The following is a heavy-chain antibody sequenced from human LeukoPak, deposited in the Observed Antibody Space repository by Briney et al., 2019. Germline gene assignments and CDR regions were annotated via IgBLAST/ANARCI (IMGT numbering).Heavy chain of an antibody. CDR1: GYTFTSYG. Sequence: ASVKVSCKASGYTFTSYGISWVRQAPGQGLEWMGWISAYNGNTNYAQKLQGRVTMTTDTSTSTAYMELSSLRSKDTAVYYCARALNQLVVTAIFDYWGQGTLVTVSS. J-gene: IGHJ4*02. CDR3: ARALNQLVVTAIFDY. V-gene: IGHV1-18*01. CDR2: ISAYNGNT. D-gene: IGHD2-21*02.